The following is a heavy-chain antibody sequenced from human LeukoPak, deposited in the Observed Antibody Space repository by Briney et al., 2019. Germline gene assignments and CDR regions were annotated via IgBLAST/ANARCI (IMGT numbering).Heavy chain of an antibody. D-gene: IGHD5-18*01. V-gene: IGHV4-34*01. CDR2: INHSGST. CDR3: ARTLRGYSYGDAFDI. CDR1: GGSFSGYY. Sequence: PSETLSLTCAVYGGSFSGYYWSWIRQPPGKGLEWIGEINHSGSTNYNPPLKSRVTISVDTSKNQFSLKLSSVTAADTAVYYCARTLRGYSYGDAFDIWGQGTMVTVSS. J-gene: IGHJ3*02.